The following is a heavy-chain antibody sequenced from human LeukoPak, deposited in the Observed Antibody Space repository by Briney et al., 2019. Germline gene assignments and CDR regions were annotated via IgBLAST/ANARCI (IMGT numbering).Heavy chain of an antibody. CDR2: INHSGST. V-gene: IGHV4-34*01. CDR3: ARAMIFGVYYFDY. Sequence: SETLSLTCAVYGGSFSGYYWSWIRQPPGKGLEWIGEINHSGSTNYNPSLKSRVTISVDTSKNQFSLKLSTVTAADTAVYYCARAMIFGVYYFDYWGQGTLVTVSS. J-gene: IGHJ4*02. CDR1: GGSFSGYY. D-gene: IGHD3-3*01.